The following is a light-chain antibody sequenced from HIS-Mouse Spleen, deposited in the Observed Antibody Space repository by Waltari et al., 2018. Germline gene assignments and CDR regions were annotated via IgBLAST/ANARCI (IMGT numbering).Light chain of an antibody. CDR3: YSTDSSGNHRV. Sequence: SYELTQPPSVSVSPGQTARITCPGDALPTNYAYWYQQKSGPAPVLVIYEDSKRPSGIPERFSGSSSGTMATLTISGAQVEDEADYYCYSTDSSGNHRVFGGGTKLTVL. V-gene: IGLV3-10*01. CDR2: EDS. J-gene: IGLJ2*01. CDR1: ALPTNY.